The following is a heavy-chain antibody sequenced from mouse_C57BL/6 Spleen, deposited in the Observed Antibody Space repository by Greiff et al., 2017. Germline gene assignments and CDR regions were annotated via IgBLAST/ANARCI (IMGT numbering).Heavy chain of an antibody. J-gene: IGHJ2*01. CDR2: ISYDGSN. Sequence: EVHLVESGPGLVKPSQSLSLTCSVTGYSITSGYYWNWIRQFPGNKLEWMGYISYDGSNNYNPSLKNRISITRDTSKNQFFLKLNSVTTEDTATYYCAREGTTVVARGYYFDYWGQGTTLTVSS. CDR3: AREGTTVVARGYYFDY. CDR1: GYSITSGYY. D-gene: IGHD1-1*01. V-gene: IGHV3-6*01.